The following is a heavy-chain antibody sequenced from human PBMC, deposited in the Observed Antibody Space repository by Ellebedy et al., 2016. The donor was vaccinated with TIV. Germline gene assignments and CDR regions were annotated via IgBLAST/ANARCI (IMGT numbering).Heavy chain of an antibody. Sequence: MPSETLSLTCSVSGGSVTTSSFYWGSIRQSPGTGLEWIGSAHYSGRTYFTPSLKSRVSISTDTSKNHISLRLISVTAADTAVYFCARDGSGYHFFDQWGQGTLVTVSS. V-gene: IGHV4-39*02. J-gene: IGHJ4*02. D-gene: IGHD5-12*01. CDR3: ARDGSGYHFFDQ. CDR2: AHYSGRT. CDR1: GGSVTTSSFY.